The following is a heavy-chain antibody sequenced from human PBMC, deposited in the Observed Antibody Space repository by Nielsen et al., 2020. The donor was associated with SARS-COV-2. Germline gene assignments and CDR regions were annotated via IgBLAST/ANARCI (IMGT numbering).Heavy chain of an antibody. CDR1: GFTFSSYG. CDR3: ARDQIADLVYYGMDV. V-gene: IGHV3-33*01. D-gene: IGHD6-13*01. Sequence: GGSLRLSCAASGFTFSSYGMHWVRQAPGKGLEWVAVIWYDGSNKYYADSVKGRFTISRDNSKNTLYLQMNSLRAEDTAAYYCARDQIADLVYYGMDVWGQGTTVTVSS. J-gene: IGHJ6*02. CDR2: IWYDGSNK.